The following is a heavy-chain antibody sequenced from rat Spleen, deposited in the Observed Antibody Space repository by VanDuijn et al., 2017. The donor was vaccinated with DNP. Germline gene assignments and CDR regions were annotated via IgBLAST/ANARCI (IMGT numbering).Heavy chain of an antibody. CDR3: ARGSGSYYWYFDF. D-gene: IGHD5-1*01. V-gene: IGHV5-31*01. J-gene: IGHJ1*01. CDR2: ITGSGGNT. CDR1: GLTFNNYW. Sequence: EVQLVESGGDLVQPGRSLKLSCVASGLTFNNYWMAWIRQVPGKGLEWVASITGSGGNTYHPESVKGRFTISKDNAKNTLYLQMNSLRSEDTATYYCARGSGSYYWYFDFWGPGTMVTVSS.